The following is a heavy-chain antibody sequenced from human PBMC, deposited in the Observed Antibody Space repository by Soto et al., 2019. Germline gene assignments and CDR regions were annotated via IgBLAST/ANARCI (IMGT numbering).Heavy chain of an antibody. Sequence: EVQLLESGGGLVQPGGSLRLSCAASGFTFSSYAMSWVRQAPWKGLEWVSAISGSGGSTYYADSVKGRFTISRDNSKNTLYLQMNSLRAEDTAVYYCAKVRTEYDILTGYFDYWGQGTLVTVSS. CDR2: ISGSGGST. CDR1: GFTFSSYA. CDR3: AKVRTEYDILTGYFDY. D-gene: IGHD3-9*01. J-gene: IGHJ4*02. V-gene: IGHV3-23*01.